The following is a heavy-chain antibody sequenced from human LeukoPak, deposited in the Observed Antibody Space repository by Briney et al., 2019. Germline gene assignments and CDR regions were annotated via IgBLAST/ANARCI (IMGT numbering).Heavy chain of an antibody. Sequence: GGSLRLSCAASGFTFSSYNMNWVRQAPGKGLEWVSSISSSSSYIYYADSVKGRFTISRDNAKNSLYLQMNSLRAEDTAVYHCARDLGGYCSGGSCSNFDYWGQGTLVTVSS. V-gene: IGHV3-21*01. J-gene: IGHJ4*02. CDR3: ARDLGGYCSGGSCSNFDY. D-gene: IGHD2-15*01. CDR2: ISSSSSYI. CDR1: GFTFSSYN.